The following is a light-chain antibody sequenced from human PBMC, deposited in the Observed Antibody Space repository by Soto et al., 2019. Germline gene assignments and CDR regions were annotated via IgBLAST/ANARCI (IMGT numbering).Light chain of an antibody. J-gene: IGLJ3*02. V-gene: IGLV1-40*01. CDR2: GNS. CDR1: SSNIGAGYD. CDR3: LSGSV. Sequence: QSVLTQPPSVSGAPGQRVTISCTGSSSNIGAGYDVHWYQQLPGTAPKLLIYGNSNRPSGVPDRFSGSKSGTSASLAITGLQAEHEADYSSLSGSVFGGGTKVTVL.